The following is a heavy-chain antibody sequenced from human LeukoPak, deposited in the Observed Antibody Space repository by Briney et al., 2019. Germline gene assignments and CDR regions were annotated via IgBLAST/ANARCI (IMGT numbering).Heavy chain of an antibody. CDR2: IYPDDSDT. Sequence: GESLKISCKGSGYIFANYWIAWVCQMPGKGLEWMGIIYPDDSDTRYSPSFQGQVTISADKSIATAYLQWSSLKASDTAMYYCARPVEMATSPFDYWGQGTLVTVSS. D-gene: IGHD5-24*01. V-gene: IGHV5-51*01. J-gene: IGHJ4*02. CDR1: GYIFANYW. CDR3: ARPVEMATSPFDY.